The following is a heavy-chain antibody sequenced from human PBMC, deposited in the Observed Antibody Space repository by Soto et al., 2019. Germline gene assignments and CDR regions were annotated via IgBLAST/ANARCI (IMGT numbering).Heavy chain of an antibody. CDR2: MNPNSGNT. V-gene: IGHV1-8*01. D-gene: IGHD3-22*01. Sequence: ASVKVSCKASGDTFTSYDINWVRQATGQGLEWMGWMNPNSGNTGYAQKFQGRVTMTRNTSISTAYMELSSLRSEDTAVYYCARGGYYYDSSGYLPRVASDIWGQGTMVTV. CDR1: GDTFTSYD. J-gene: IGHJ3*02. CDR3: ARGGYYYDSSGYLPRVASDI.